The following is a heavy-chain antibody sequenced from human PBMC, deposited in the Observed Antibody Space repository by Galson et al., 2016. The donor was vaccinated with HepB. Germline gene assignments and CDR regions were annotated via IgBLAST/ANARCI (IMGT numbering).Heavy chain of an antibody. CDR1: GFTFSSYA. CDR3: ARGRYFPGRRSVWFGELDS. D-gene: IGHD3-10*01. Sequence: SLRLSCAASGFTFSSYAMHWVRQAPGKGLEWVAVIWYDGSNKYYADSVKGQFTISRDNSKNTLYLQMNSLRVEDTAVYYCARGRYFPGRRSVWFGELDSLGQGTLVTVSS. J-gene: IGHJ5*01. V-gene: IGHV3-30-3*01. CDR2: IWYDGSNK.